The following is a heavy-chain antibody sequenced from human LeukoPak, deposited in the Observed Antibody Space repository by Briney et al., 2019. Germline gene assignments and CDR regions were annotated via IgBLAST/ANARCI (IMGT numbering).Heavy chain of an antibody. V-gene: IGHV3-30*01. D-gene: IGHD2-2*01. CDR2: ISYDGSNK. J-gene: IGHJ4*02. CDR1: GFTFSSYA. Sequence: GGSLRLSCAASGFTFSSYAMHWVRQAPGKGLEWVAVISYDGSNKYYADSEKGRFTISRDNSKNTLYLQMNSLRAEDTAVYYCARDPHSSTAPYYFDYWGQGTLVTVSS. CDR3: ARDPHSSTAPYYFDY.